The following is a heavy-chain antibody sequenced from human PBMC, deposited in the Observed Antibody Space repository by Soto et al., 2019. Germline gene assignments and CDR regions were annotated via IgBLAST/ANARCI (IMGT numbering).Heavy chain of an antibody. CDR3: AKDRNYPRDQFHN. CDR2: ISANGQGI. V-gene: IGHV3-23*01. D-gene: IGHD1-7*01. CDR1: VFTFNNYA. Sequence: PWGSLRPYGAASVFTFNNYAMSWVRQAPGKGLEWVSAISANGQGIYYADSVKGRFIISRDSSKNTVFLHMDSLTAEDTAVYYCAKDRNYPRDQFHNWGQGTLVTVSS. J-gene: IGHJ4*02.